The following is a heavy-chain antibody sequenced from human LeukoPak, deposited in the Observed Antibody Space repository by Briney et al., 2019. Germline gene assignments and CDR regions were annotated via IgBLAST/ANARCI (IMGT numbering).Heavy chain of an antibody. D-gene: IGHD6-13*01. CDR1: GGSFSGYY. CDR2: INHSGST. J-gene: IGHJ4*02. V-gene: IGHV4-34*01. Sequence: PSETLSLTCAVYGGSFSGYYWSWIRQPPGKGLEWIGEINHSGSTNYNPSLKSRVTISVDKSKNQFSLKLSSVTAADTAVYYCARESAADFYWGQGTLVTVSS. CDR3: ARESAADFY.